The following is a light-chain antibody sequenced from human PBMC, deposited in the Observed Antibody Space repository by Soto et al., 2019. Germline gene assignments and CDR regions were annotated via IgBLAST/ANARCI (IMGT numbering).Light chain of an antibody. CDR3: QPSSSLPWT. J-gene: IGKJ1*01. CDR2: GAS. V-gene: IGKV1-39*01. Sequence: DIQMTQSPPSLSASVGDRVTITCRTSQTITTYLNWYQQEPGKTPRLLIYGASILQTGISSRFSGSGSGTDFTLTISSLQPEDFATYYCQPSSSLPWTFGQGTKVEIK. CDR1: QTITTY.